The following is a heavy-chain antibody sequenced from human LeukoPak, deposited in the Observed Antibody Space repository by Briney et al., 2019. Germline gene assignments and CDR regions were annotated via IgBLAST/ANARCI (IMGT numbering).Heavy chain of an antibody. D-gene: IGHD5-18*01. Sequence: PGGSLRLSCAASGFTFSSYGMHWVRQAPGKGLEWVAVIWYDGSNKYYADSVKGRFTISRDNSKNTLYLQMNSLRAEDTAVYYCARDSTPGYSYGYDWFDPWGQGTLVTVSS. CDR2: IWYDGSNK. CDR1: GFTFSSYG. CDR3: ARDSTPGYSYGYDWFDP. J-gene: IGHJ5*02. V-gene: IGHV3-33*01.